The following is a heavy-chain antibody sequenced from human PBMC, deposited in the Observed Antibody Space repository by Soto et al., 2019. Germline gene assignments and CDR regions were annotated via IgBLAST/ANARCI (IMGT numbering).Heavy chain of an antibody. Sequence: EVQLVESGGGLVQPGGSLRLSCAGSGFTFTSHGMNWVRQAPGKALEWVSHITSGSSSKYYADSVKGRFTISRDNAKKSVYLQMNSLRDEDTAVYYCVRDLGCISTSCHAHFDFWGQGTLVTVSS. D-gene: IGHD2-2*01. CDR2: ITSGSSSK. CDR1: GFTFTSHG. CDR3: VRDLGCISTSCHAHFDF. V-gene: IGHV3-48*02. J-gene: IGHJ4*02.